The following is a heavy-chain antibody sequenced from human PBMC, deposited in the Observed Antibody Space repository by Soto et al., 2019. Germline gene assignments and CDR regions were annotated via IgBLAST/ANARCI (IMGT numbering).Heavy chain of an antibody. CDR3: VKYGSYGLSTHFDY. V-gene: IGHV3-64D*06. CDR2: ISSNGGST. D-gene: IGHD5-18*01. Sequence: GGSLRLSCSASGFTFSSYAMHWIRQAPGKGLEYVSAISSNGGSTYYADSVKGRFTISRDNSKNTLYPQMSSLRAEDTAVYYCVKYGSYGLSTHFDYWGQGTLVTVSS. J-gene: IGHJ4*02. CDR1: GFTFSSYA.